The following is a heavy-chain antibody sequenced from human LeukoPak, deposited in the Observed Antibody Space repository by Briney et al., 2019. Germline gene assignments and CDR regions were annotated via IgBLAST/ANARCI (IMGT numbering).Heavy chain of an antibody. CDR1: GFTFSSYD. V-gene: IGHV3-23*01. D-gene: IGHD6-19*01. CDR3: AKDGPGWPGDY. CDR2: ISGSGGST. J-gene: IGHJ4*02. Sequence: GGSLRLFCAASGFTFSSYDMSWVRQARGKGLGWVSAISGSGGSTYYADSVKGQFTITRDNSKNTRYLQMNSLRAEDTAVYYGAKDGPGWPGDYWGQGTPVTVSS.